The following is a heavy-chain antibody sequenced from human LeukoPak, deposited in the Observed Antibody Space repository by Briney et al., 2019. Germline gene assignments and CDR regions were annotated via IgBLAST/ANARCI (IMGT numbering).Heavy chain of an antibody. D-gene: IGHD6-6*01. CDR1: GFTFSSYN. CDR3: AREYSSSSGSVSDY. J-gene: IGHJ4*02. V-gene: IGHV3-48*02. Sequence: TGASLRLSCAASGFTFSSYNMNWVRQAPGKGLEWVSYITSSSSTIYYADSVKGRFTISRDNAKNSLYLQMNSLRDEDTAVYYCAREYSSSSGSVSDYWGQGTLVTVSS. CDR2: ITSSSSTI.